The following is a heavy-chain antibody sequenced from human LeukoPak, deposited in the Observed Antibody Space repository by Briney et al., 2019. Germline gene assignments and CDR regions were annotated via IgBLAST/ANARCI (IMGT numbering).Heavy chain of an antibody. CDR1: GGSISSGGYY. Sequence: PSETLSLTCTVSGGSISSGGYYWSWIRQHPGKGLEWIGYIYYSGSTYYNPSLKSRVTISVDTSKNQFSLKLSSVTAADTAVYYCARDRYGSGSYYNSYYFDYWGQGTLVTVSS. V-gene: IGHV4-31*03. CDR3: ARDRYGSGSYYNSYYFDY. J-gene: IGHJ4*02. D-gene: IGHD3-10*01. CDR2: IYYSGST.